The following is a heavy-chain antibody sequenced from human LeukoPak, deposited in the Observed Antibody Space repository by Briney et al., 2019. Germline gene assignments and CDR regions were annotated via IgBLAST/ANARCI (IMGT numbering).Heavy chain of an antibody. V-gene: IGHV3-48*03. Sequence: GGSLRLSCAASGFTFSSYEMNWVRQAPGKGLEWVSYISSSGSTIYYADSVKGRFTISRDNAKNSLYLQMNSLRAEDTAVYYCARDKDLTGYYMGWFDPWGQGTLVTVSS. D-gene: IGHD3-9*01. CDR3: ARDKDLTGYYMGWFDP. CDR1: GFTFSSYE. J-gene: IGHJ5*02. CDR2: ISSSGSTI.